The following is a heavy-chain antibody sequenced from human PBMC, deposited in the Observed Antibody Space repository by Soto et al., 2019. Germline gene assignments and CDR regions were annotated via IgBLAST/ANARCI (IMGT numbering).Heavy chain of an antibody. V-gene: IGHV3-30*03. CDR3: ATAYCTNGVCYHYYYYYGMDV. CDR2: ISYDGSNK. D-gene: IGHD2-8*01. Sequence: QVQLVESGGGVVQPGRSLRLSCAASGFTFSSYGMHWVRQAPGKGLEWVAVISYDGSNKYYADSVKGRFTISRDNSKNTLYLQMNSLRAEDTPVYYCATAYCTNGVCYHYYYYYGMDVWGQGTTVTVSS. J-gene: IGHJ6*02. CDR1: GFTFSSYG.